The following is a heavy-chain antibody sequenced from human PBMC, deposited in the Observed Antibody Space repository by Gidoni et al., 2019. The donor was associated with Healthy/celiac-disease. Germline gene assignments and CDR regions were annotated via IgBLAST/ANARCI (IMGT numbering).Heavy chain of an antibody. D-gene: IGHD2-15*01. CDR2: IHTSGSNT. Sequence: QVQLVQSGAEVKKPGAPVKVSCKASGYTFTSYYMHWVRQAPGQGLEWMGIIHTSGSNTSYAQKFQGRVTMARDKSTSTVYMELSSLRSEDTAVYYCAGDRKCQLHSSDCSGGSCYTDAFDIWGQGTMVTVSS. J-gene: IGHJ3*02. CDR1: GYTFTSYY. V-gene: IGHV1-46*01. CDR3: AGDRKCQLHSSDCSGGSCYTDAFDI.